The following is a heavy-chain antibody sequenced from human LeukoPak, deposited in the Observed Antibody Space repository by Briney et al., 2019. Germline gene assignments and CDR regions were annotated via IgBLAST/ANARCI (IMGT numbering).Heavy chain of an antibody. V-gene: IGHV1-18*01. D-gene: IGHD5-12*01. J-gene: IGHJ4*02. CDR2: ISASNGNT. CDR3: AREGAHSGYLLIDY. Sequence: ASVKVSCKASGYTFTSYGISWVRQAPGQGLEWMGRISASNGNTNYAQKLQGRVTMTTDTSTSTAYMELRSLRSDDTAVYYCAREGAHSGYLLIDYWGQGTLVTVSS. CDR1: GYTFTSYG.